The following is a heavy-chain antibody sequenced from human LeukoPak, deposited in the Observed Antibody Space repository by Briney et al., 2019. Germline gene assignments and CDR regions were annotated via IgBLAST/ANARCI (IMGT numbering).Heavy chain of an antibody. J-gene: IGHJ3*02. CDR3: ANMIRDAFDI. V-gene: IGHV4-59*01. Sequence: SETLSLTCTVSGGSISSYYRSWIRQPPGKGLEWIGYIYYSGSTNYNPSLKSRVTISVDTSKNQFSLKLSSVTAADTAVYYCANMIRDAFDIWGQGTMVTVSS. D-gene: IGHD3-22*01. CDR1: GGSISSYY. CDR2: IYYSGST.